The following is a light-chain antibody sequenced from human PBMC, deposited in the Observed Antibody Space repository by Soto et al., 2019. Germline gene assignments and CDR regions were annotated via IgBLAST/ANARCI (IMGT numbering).Light chain of an antibody. CDR2: GAS. V-gene: IGKV3-15*01. CDR3: QQYNSTPS. J-gene: IGKJ5*01. CDR1: QSVSSN. Sequence: EIVMTQSPATLSVSPGERATLSCRASQSVSSNLAWYQQKPGQAPRLLIYGASTRATGIPARFSGSGSGTDFTLTSSILHAEVVAFYYCQQYNSTPSFGQGTRLDIK.